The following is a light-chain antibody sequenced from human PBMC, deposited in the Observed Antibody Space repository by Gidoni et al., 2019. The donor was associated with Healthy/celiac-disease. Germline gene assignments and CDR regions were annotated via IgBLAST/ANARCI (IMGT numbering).Light chain of an antibody. CDR2: DVS. J-gene: IGLJ3*02. V-gene: IGLV2-14*01. Sequence: QSALTQPASVSGSPGQSITISCTGTSSDVGGYNYVSWYQQHPGKAPKLMIYDVSNRPSGVSNRFSGSKSGNTVSLTISGLQAEDEADYYCSSYTSSSTLNWVFGGGTKLTVL. CDR3: SSYTSSSTLNWV. CDR1: SSDVGGYNY.